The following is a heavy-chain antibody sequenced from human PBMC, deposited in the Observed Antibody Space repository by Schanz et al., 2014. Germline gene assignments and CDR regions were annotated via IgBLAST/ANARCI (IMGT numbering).Heavy chain of an antibody. Sequence: QVQLQESGPGLVKPSETLSLTCSVSGRSISSYYWSWIRQPPGKGLECIGHIYYSGSTNYNPSLKSRVTISADTSKNQLSLKLTSVTAADTAVYYCASKARYTYGYDYWGQGTLVTVSS. CDR2: IYYSGST. V-gene: IGHV4-59*01. D-gene: IGHD5-18*01. CDR3: ASKARYTYGYDY. CDR1: GRSISSYY. J-gene: IGHJ4*02.